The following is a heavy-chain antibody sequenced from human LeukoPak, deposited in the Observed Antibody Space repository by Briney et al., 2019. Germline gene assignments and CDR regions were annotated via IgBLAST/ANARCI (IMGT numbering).Heavy chain of an antibody. CDR2: INPNSGGT. CDR3: ASSGWFGDRWFDP. CDR1: GYTFTGYY. D-gene: IGHD3-10*01. J-gene: IGHJ5*02. Sequence: ASVKVSCKASGYTFTGYYMHWVRQAPGQGLEWMGWINPNSGGTNYAQKFQGRVTMIRDTSISTAYMELSRLRSDDTAVYYCASSGWFGDRWFDPWGQGTLVTVSS. V-gene: IGHV1-2*02.